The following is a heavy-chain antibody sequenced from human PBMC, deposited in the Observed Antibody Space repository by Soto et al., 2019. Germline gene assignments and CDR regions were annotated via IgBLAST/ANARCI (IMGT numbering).Heavy chain of an antibody. Sequence: ASVKVSCQASGYTFNNYGITWVRQAPGQGLEWMGWISTNTGNTNYAQKIQGRVTMTTDTSTNTAYMELGSLRSEDTAMSSCTVLHLGLNSPADYWARGTLFTGS. J-gene: IGHJ4*01. CDR1: GYTFNNYG. CDR3: TVLHLGLNSPADY. V-gene: IGHV1-18*01. D-gene: IGHD3-16*01. CDR2: ISTNTGNT.